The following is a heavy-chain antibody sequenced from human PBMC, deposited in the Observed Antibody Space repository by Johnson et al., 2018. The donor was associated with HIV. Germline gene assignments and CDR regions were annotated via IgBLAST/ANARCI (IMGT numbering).Heavy chain of an antibody. CDR3: VREESILVVIAVQAFDI. Sequence: QVQLVESGGGVVQPGRSLRLSCAASGFTFSSYAMHWVRQAPGKGLEWVAVIWYDGSNKYYAYSVKGRFTISRDNSKNTLFLQMNSLRAEDTAVYYCVREESILVVIAVQAFDIWGPGTLVSVSS. D-gene: IGHD2-21*01. J-gene: IGHJ3*02. CDR1: GFTFSSYA. CDR2: IWYDGSNK. V-gene: IGHV3-30*04.